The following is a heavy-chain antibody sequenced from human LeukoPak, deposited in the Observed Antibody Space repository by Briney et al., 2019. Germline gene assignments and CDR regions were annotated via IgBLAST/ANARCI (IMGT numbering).Heavy chain of an antibody. V-gene: IGHV3-7*01. CDR3: ARDLSGVTGYTYGRGIDY. D-gene: IGHD5-18*01. Sequence: PSGTLSLTCAVSGGSISSTNWWSWVRQAPGKGLEWVANIKKDGSEKYYVDSVKGRFTVSRDNAKTSLYLQMNSLRAEDTAVYYCARDLSGVTGYTYGRGIDYWGQGTLVTVSS. CDR2: IKKDGSEK. J-gene: IGHJ4*02. CDR1: GGSISSTNW.